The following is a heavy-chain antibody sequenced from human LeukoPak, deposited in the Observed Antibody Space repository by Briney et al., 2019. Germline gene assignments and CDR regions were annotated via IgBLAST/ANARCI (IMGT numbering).Heavy chain of an antibody. J-gene: IGHJ5*02. D-gene: IGHD3-10*01. Sequence: GGSLRLTCTVSGFTVTNELMDWVRQAPGKGPEWVALINADGDAVYTDSAKGRFTISRDTSRNMVYLQMNSLRPEDSAVYYCTRDRAGRQAWVEFDLWGQGTPVTVSS. V-gene: IGHV3-53*05. CDR3: TRDRAGRQAWVEFDL. CDR2: INADGDA. CDR1: GFTVTNEL.